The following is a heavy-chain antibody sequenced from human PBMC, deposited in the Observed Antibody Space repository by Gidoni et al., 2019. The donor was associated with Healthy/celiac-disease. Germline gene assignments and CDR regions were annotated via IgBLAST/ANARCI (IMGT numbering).Heavy chain of an antibody. CDR1: GYTFTGYY. CDR3: ARDLNYDILTGPSRYYYGMDV. V-gene: IGHV1-2*04. J-gene: IGHJ6*02. CDR2: INPNSGGT. Sequence: QVQLVQSGAEVKKPGASVKVSCKASGYTFTGYYMHWVRQAPGQGLEWMGWINPNSGGTNYAQKFQGWVTMTRDTSISTAYMELSRLRSDDTAVYYCARDLNYDILTGPSRYYYGMDVWGQGTTVTVSS. D-gene: IGHD3-9*01.